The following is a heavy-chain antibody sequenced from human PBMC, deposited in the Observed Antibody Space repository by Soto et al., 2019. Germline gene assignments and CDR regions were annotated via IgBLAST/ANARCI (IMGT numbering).Heavy chain of an antibody. CDR3: AIPSHPLYCSSTSCYDPLDY. V-gene: IGHV1-18*01. CDR2: ISAYNGNT. Sequence: ASVKVSCKASGYTFTSYGISWVRQAPGQGLEWMGWISAYNGNTNYAQKLQGRVTMTTDTSTSTAYMELRSLRSDDTAVYYCAIPSHPLYCSSTSCYDPLDYWGQGTLVTVSS. CDR1: GYTFTSYG. D-gene: IGHD2-2*01. J-gene: IGHJ4*02.